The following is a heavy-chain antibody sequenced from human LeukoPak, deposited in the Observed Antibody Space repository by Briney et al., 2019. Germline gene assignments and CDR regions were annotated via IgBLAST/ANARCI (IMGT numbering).Heavy chain of an antibody. CDR2: ISGSGGST. D-gene: IGHD5-18*01. CDR1: GFTFASFA. Sequence: PGGSLRLSCAASGFTFASFAMSWVRKVPGKGLEWVSAISGSGGSTYYADSVKGRFTISRDNSKNTLYLQMNSLRAEDTAVYYCAKDPILDTAMVSVWGQGTTVTVSS. V-gene: IGHV3-23*01. CDR3: AKDPILDTAMVSV. J-gene: IGHJ6*02.